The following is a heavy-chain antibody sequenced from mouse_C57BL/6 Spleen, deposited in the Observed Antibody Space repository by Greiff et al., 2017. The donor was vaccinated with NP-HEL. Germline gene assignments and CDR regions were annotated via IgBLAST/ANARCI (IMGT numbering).Heavy chain of an antibody. CDR3: ARYYDYDCLAY. CDR1: GYTFTGYW. Sequence: VQLQQSGAELAKPGASVKLSCKASGYTFTGYWMHWVKQRPGQGLEWIGYINPSSGYTKYNQKFKDKATLTAVKSSSTAYMQLSSLTYEDSAVYYCARYYDYDCLAYWGQGTLVTVSA. D-gene: IGHD2-4*01. J-gene: IGHJ3*01. V-gene: IGHV1-7*01. CDR2: INPSSGYT.